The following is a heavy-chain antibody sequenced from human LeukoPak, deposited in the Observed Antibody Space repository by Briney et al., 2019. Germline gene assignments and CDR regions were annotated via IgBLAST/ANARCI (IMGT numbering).Heavy chain of an antibody. D-gene: IGHD3-10*01. J-gene: IGHJ4*02. Sequence: ASVKVSCKASGYSFTAFYIHWVRQAPGQGLEWMGWIHPRSGETNYAYKFRGRVTMTRDTSISTAYMDLGSLGSDDTAVYYCAGDGEYGTGSYYRGCFDYWGQGILVTVSS. CDR1: GYSFTAFY. CDR2: IHPRSGET. V-gene: IGHV1-2*02. CDR3: AGDGEYGTGSYYRGCFDY.